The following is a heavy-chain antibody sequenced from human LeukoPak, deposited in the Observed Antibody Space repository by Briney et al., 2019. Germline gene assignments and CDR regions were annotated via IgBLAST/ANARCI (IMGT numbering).Heavy chain of an antibody. CDR3: AKDALVSYFYGSGSYYKGGYMDV. Sequence: GGSLRLSCAASGFTFSSYAMSWVRQAPGKGLEWVSAISGSGGSTYYADSVKGRFTISRDNSKNTLYLQMNSLRAEDTAVYYCAKDALVSYFYGSGSYYKGGYMDVWGKGTTVTVSS. D-gene: IGHD3-10*01. V-gene: IGHV3-23*01. CDR2: ISGSGGST. CDR1: GFTFSSYA. J-gene: IGHJ6*03.